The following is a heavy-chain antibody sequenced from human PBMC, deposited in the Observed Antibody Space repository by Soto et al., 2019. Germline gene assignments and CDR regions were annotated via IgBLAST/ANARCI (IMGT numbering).Heavy chain of an antibody. CDR1: GFTFSSYG. V-gene: IGHV3-30*18. CDR3: AKGGHYGDYLLDY. CDR2: ISYDGSNK. D-gene: IGHD4-17*01. Sequence: QVQLVESGGGVVQPGRSLRLSCAASGFTFSSYGMHWVRQAPGKGLEWVAVISYDGSNKYYEDSVKGRFTISRDNSKNTLYLQMNSLRAEDTAVYYCAKGGHYGDYLLDYWGQGTLVTVSS. J-gene: IGHJ4*02.